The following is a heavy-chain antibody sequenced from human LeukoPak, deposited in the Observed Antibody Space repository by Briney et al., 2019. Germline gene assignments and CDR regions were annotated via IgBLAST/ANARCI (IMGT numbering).Heavy chain of an antibody. CDR3: ARRGPYSSGWYSGYQYYFDY. J-gene: IGHJ4*02. V-gene: IGHV4-39*07. CDR1: GGSISTSSYY. D-gene: IGHD6-19*01. Sequence: PSETLSLTCTVSGGSISTSSYYWSWIRQPPGKGLEWIGEINHSGSTNYNPSLKSRVTISVDTSKNQFSLKLSSVTAADTAVYYCARRGPYSSGWYSGYQYYFDYWGQGTLVTVSS. CDR2: INHSGST.